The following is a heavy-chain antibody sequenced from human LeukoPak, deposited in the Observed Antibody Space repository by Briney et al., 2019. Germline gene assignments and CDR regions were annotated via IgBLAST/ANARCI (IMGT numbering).Heavy chain of an antibody. V-gene: IGHV1-69*13. D-gene: IGHD4-17*01. CDR1: GGTFSSYA. J-gene: IGHJ4*02. CDR2: IIPIFGTA. CDR3: AREGPYGDSDAGDY. Sequence: SVKVSCKASGGTFSSYAISWVRQAPGQGLEWMGGIIPIFGTANYAQKFQGRVTITADESTSTAYMELSSLRSEDTAVYYCAREGPYGDSDAGDYWGQGTLVTVSS.